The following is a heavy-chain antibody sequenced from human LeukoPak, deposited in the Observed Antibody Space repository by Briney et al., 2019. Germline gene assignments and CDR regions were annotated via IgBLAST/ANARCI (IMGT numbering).Heavy chain of an antibody. CDR1: GGSISSYY. D-gene: IGHD4-23*01. V-gene: IGHV4-59*13. CDR3: ARRRDYGGKGYYFDY. J-gene: IGHJ4*02. Sequence: PSETLSLTCTVSGGSISSYYWSWIRQPPGKGLEWIGYIYYSGSTNYNPSLKSRVTISVDTSKNQFSLKLSSVTAADTAVYYCARRRDYGGKGYYFDYWGREPWSPSPQ. CDR2: IYYSGST.